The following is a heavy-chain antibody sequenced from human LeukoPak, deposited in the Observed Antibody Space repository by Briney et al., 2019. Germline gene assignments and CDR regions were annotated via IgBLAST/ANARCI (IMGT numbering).Heavy chain of an antibody. Sequence: GGSLRLSCAASGFTFSSYAMSWVRQAPGKGLEWVSSISSSSSYIYYADSVKGRFTISRDNAKNSLYLQMNSLRAEDTAVYYCAREAVAGRSPNFDYWGQGTLVTVSS. J-gene: IGHJ4*02. CDR3: AREAVAGRSPNFDY. CDR1: GFTFSSYA. CDR2: ISSSSSYI. D-gene: IGHD6-19*01. V-gene: IGHV3-21*01.